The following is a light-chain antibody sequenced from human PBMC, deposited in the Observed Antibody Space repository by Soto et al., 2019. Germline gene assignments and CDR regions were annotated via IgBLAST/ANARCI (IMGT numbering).Light chain of an antibody. CDR2: YDS. CDR1: NIGNKR. CDR3: QVWCIMTDNYV. J-gene: IGLJ1*01. Sequence: SYELTQSPSVSGAPEKTATITCGGNNIGNKREHWYRQKPGQAPVLLISYDSDRPSGIPERFSGSNSGNTATLTISRVEAGDEADYYCQVWCIMTDNYVFGSGTKLTVL. V-gene: IGLV3-21*04.